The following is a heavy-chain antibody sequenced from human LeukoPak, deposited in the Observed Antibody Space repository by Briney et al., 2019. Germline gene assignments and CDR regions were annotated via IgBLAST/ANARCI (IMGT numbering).Heavy chain of an antibody. D-gene: IGHD6-13*01. CDR1: GFTFSSYS. V-gene: IGHV3-48*01. CDR2: ISSRSATI. Sequence: PGGSLRLSCAASGFTFSSYSMNWVRQAPGKGLEWVSYISSRSATIYYADSVKGRFTISRDNAKNSPYLQMNSLRAEDTAVYYCARDPLSSSSFDLWGQGTLVTVSS. CDR3: ARDPLSSSSFDL. J-gene: IGHJ4*02.